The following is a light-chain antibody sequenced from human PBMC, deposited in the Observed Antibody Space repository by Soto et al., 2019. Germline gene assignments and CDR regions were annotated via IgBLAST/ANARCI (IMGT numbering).Light chain of an antibody. V-gene: IGKV3-20*01. CDR2: GAS. CDR1: QSVSSSY. J-gene: IGKJ2*01. Sequence: EIVLTQSPGTLSLSPGERATLSCRASQSVSSSYLAWYQQKPGQAPRLLIYGASSRATGIPDRFSGSGSGTDFTLTISRLEPEDFATYYCQQSYSPLMYTFGQGTKLEIK. CDR3: QQSYSPLMYT.